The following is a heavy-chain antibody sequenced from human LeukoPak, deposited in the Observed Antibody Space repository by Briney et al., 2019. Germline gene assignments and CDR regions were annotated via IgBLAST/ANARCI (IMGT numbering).Heavy chain of an antibody. D-gene: IGHD4-17*01. J-gene: IGHJ6*03. CDR2: INPSGGST. CDR1: GYTFTSYY. Sequence: ASVKVSCKASGYTFTSYYMHWVRQAPGQGLEWMGIINPSGGSTSYAQKFQGRVTMTRDMSTSTVYMELSSLRSEDTAVYYCARSHAGGDYPGYYYYMDVWGKGTTVTVSS. CDR3: ARSHAGGDYPGYYYYMDV. V-gene: IGHV1-46*01.